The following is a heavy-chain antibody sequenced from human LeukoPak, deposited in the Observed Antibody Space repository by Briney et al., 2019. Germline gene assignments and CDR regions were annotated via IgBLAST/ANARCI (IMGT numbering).Heavy chain of an antibody. D-gene: IGHD3-22*01. V-gene: IGHV4-59*08. Sequence: SETLSLTCTVSGGSISSYYWSWIRQPPGKGLEWIGYIYYSGSTNYNPSLKSRVTISVDTSKNQFSLKLSSVAAADTAVYYCARHLPYDSSGYYLDAFDIWGQGTMVTVSS. CDR3: ARHLPYDSSGYYLDAFDI. J-gene: IGHJ3*02. CDR2: IYYSGST. CDR1: GGSISSYY.